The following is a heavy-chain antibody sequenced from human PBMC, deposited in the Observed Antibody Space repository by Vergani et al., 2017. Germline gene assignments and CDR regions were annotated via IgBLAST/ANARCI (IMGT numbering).Heavy chain of an antibody. CDR2: IYWNDDK. Sequence: QITLKESGPTLVKPPQTLTLTCTFSGFSLSTSGVGVGWIRQPPGKALEWLALIYWNDDKPYSPSLKSRLTITKDTSKKQMVLTMTNMDPVDTATYYCARQQGTSFDYWGQGTLVTVSS. J-gene: IGHJ4*02. CDR1: GFSLSTSGVG. CDR3: ARQQGTSFDY. D-gene: IGHD6-13*01. V-gene: IGHV2-5*01.